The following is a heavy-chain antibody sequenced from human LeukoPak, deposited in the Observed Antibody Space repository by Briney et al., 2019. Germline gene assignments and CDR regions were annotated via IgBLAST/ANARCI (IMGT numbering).Heavy chain of an antibody. V-gene: IGHV1-24*01. Sequence: ASVKVSCKVSGYTLTELSMHWVRQAPGKGLEWMGGFDPEDGVTIYAQKFQGRVTMTEDTSTDTAYMELSSLRSEDTAVYYCAMLGVGPSGLTYPTDYWGQGTLVTVSS. CDR1: GYTLTELS. D-gene: IGHD2-15*01. CDR3: AMLGVGPSGLTYPTDY. J-gene: IGHJ4*02. CDR2: FDPEDGVT.